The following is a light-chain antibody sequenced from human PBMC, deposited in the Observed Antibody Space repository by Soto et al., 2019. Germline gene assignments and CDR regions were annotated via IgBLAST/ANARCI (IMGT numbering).Light chain of an antibody. Sequence: DIVMTQSPDSLAVSLGERATINCKSSQSVLHSSNNKNYLAWYQQKPRQPPKLLIYWASTRESGVPDRFSGSGSGTDFTLTISSLQAEDVAVYYCQQYYNTPLTFGGGTKVDI. V-gene: IGKV4-1*01. CDR2: WAS. CDR1: QSVLHSSNNKNY. CDR3: QQYYNTPLT. J-gene: IGKJ4*01.